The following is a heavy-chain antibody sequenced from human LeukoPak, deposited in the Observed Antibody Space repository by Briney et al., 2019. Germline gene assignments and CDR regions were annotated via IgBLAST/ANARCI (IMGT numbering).Heavy chain of an antibody. V-gene: IGHV1-24*01. CDR2: FDPEDGET. Sequence: ASVKVSCKVSGYTLTELSMHWVRQAPGKGLEWMGGFDPEDGETIYAQKFQGRVTMTEDTSTDTAYMELSSLRSEDTAVYYCATDGSGKGDYYYGMDVWGKGTTVTVPS. CDR1: GYTLTELS. CDR3: ATDGSGKGDYYYGMDV. J-gene: IGHJ6*04. D-gene: IGHD3-10*01.